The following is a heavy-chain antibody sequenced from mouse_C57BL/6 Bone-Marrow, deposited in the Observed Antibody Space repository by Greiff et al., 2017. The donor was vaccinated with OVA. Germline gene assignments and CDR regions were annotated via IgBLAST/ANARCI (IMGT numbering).Heavy chain of an antibody. Sequence: QVQLKESGPELVKPGASVKLSCKASGYTFTSYDINWVKQRPGQGLEWIGWIYPRDGSTKYNEKFKGKATLTVDTSSSTAYMELHSLTSEDSAVYFCASYSNFAWFAYWGQGTLVTVSA. D-gene: IGHD2-5*01. CDR2: IYPRDGST. J-gene: IGHJ3*01. CDR1: GYTFTSYD. V-gene: IGHV1-85*01. CDR3: ASYSNFAWFAY.